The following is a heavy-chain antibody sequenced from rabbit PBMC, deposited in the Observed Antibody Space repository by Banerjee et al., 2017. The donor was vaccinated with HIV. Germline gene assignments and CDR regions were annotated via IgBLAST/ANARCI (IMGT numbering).Heavy chain of an antibody. CDR2: ITGSNSGFT. D-gene: IGHD8-1*01. J-gene: IGHJ6*01. V-gene: IGHV1S45*01. Sequence: QEQLVESGGGLVKPEGSLKLSCTASGFSFSNKAVMCWVRQAPGKGLEWISCITGSNSGFTYSATWAKGRFTCSKTSSTTVTLQMPSLTVADTATYFCTRDTGSSFSSYGMDLWGPGTLVTVS. CDR3: TRDTGSSFSSYGMDL. CDR1: GFSFSNKAV.